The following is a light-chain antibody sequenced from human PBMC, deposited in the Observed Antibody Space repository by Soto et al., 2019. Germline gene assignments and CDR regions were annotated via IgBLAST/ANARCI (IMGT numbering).Light chain of an antibody. V-gene: IGKV3-15*01. CDR3: HQRQSWPRT. J-gene: IGKJ1*01. Sequence: EIVMTQSPATLSVSPGERATLSCRASQSVSSNLAWYQQKPGQAPRLLIYDASTRATGIPSRFSGSGSGTDFTLTINSLQSEDFAIYYCHQRQSWPRTFGQGTKVDIK. CDR2: DAS. CDR1: QSVSSN.